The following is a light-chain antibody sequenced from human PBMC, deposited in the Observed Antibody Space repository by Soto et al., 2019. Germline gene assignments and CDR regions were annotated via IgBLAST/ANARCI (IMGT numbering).Light chain of an antibody. Sequence: EIVVTQSPATLSVSPGERATLSCRASQSVSSSLAWYQQKPGQAPRLLIYGTSTRATGIPARFSGSGSGTEFTLTINSLQSEDFAVYYCQQYNNWPRTFGQGTKVDNK. V-gene: IGKV3-15*01. J-gene: IGKJ1*01. CDR3: QQYNNWPRT. CDR1: QSVSSS. CDR2: GTS.